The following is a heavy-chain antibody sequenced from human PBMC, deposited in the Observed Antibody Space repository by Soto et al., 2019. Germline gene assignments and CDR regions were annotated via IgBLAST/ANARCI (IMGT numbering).Heavy chain of an antibody. CDR3: ARDPSIVATIFDY. Sequence: ASVNVSCKAAGYTFTSYYMHWVRQAPGQGLEWMGIINPSGGSTSYAQKFQGRVTMTRDTSTSTVYMELSSLRSEDTAVYYCARDPSIVATIFDYWGQGTLVTVSS. D-gene: IGHD5-12*01. CDR1: GYTFTSYY. CDR2: INPSGGST. V-gene: IGHV1-46*03. J-gene: IGHJ4*02.